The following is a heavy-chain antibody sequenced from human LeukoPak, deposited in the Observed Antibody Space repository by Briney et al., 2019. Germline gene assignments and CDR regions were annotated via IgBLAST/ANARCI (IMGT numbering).Heavy chain of an antibody. CDR3: ARDKVVGATLFDY. J-gene: IGHJ4*02. CDR1: GFIFSRNS. D-gene: IGHD1-26*01. Sequence: PGGPLRLSCAASGFIFSRNSMNWVRQAPGKGLEWVSSISSSSSYIYYADSVKGRFTISRDNAKNSLYLQMNSLRAEDTAVYYCARDKVVGATLFDYWGQGALVTVSS. V-gene: IGHV3-21*01. CDR2: ISSSSSYI.